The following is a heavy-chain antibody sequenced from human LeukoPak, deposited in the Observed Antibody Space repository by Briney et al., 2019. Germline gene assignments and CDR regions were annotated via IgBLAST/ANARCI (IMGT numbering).Heavy chain of an antibody. V-gene: IGHV3-23*01. J-gene: IGHJ4*02. CDR3: ATAPIVVVILTGYYFDY. D-gene: IGHD3-22*01. CDR2: ISGSGGST. CDR1: GFTFSSYA. Sequence: PGGSLRLSCAASGFTFSSYAMSWVRQAPGKGLEWVSAISGSGGSTYYADSVKGRFTISRDNSKNPLYLQMNSLRAEDTAVYYCATAPIVVVILTGYYFDYWGQGTLVTVSS.